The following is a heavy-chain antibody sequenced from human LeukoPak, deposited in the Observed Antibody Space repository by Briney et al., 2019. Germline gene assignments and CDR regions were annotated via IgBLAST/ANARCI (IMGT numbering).Heavy chain of an antibody. CDR2: MNPNSGNT. D-gene: IGHD3-10*01. J-gene: IGHJ6*03. V-gene: IGHV1-8*03. CDR3: ARAKGSGSYFYYYYYYMDV. CDR1: GYTFTSYA. Sequence: ASVKVSCKASGYTFTSYAITWVRQAPGQGLEWMGWMNPNSGNTGYAQKFQGRVTITRNTSISTAYMELSSLRSEDTAVYYCARAKGSGSYFYYYYYYMDVWGKGTTVTVSS.